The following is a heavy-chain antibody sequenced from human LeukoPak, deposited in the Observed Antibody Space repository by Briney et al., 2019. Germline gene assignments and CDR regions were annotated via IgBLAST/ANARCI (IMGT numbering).Heavy chain of an antibody. CDR1: GYTFTSYG. D-gene: IGHD3-10*01. Sequence: ASVKVSCKASGYTFTSYGISWVRQAPGRGLEWMGWISAYNGNTNYAQKLQGRVTMTTDTSTSTAYMELRSLRSDDTAVYYCARDQNGSGSYYLDAFDIWGQGTMVTVSS. CDR3: ARDQNGSGSYYLDAFDI. V-gene: IGHV1-18*01. J-gene: IGHJ3*02. CDR2: ISAYNGNT.